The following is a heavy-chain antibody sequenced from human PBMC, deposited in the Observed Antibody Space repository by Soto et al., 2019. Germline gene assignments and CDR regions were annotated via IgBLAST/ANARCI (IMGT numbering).Heavy chain of an antibody. J-gene: IGHJ6*02. CDR3: AKDLTYYYDSSGYGDGMDV. V-gene: IGHV3-23*01. D-gene: IGHD3-22*01. Sequence: ESGGGLVQPGGSLRLSCAASGFTFSSYAMSWVRQAPGKGLEWVSAISGSGGSTYYADSVKGRFTISRDNSKNTLYLQMNSLRAEDTAVYYCAKDLTYYYDSSGYGDGMDVWGQGTTVTVSS. CDR2: ISGSGGST. CDR1: GFTFSSYA.